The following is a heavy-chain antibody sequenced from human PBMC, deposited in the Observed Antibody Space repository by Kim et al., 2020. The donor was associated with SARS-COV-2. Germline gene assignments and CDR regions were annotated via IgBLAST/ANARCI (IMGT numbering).Heavy chain of an antibody. CDR1: GFLVSNKF. J-gene: IGHJ6*02. V-gene: IGHV3-53*01. CDR3: ARVYSSSSLGSGDYYYGMDV. CDR2: IYSGGST. Sequence: GGSLRLSCEASGFLVSNKFMTWVRQAPGKGLEWVSVIYSGGSTFHSDSVQGRFSISRDNSRNTVSLQLNNLRAEDTAVYYCARVYSSSSLGSGDYYYGMDVWGQGTSVTVSS. D-gene: IGHD1-26*01.